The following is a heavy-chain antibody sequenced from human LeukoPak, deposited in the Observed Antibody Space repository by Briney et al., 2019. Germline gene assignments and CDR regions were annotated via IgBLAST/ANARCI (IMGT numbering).Heavy chain of an antibody. D-gene: IGHD6-19*01. Sequence: SETLSLTCTVSGGSISSYYWSWIRQPPGKGLEWIGYIYYSGSTNYNPSLKSRVTISVDTPKNQFSLKLSSVTAADTAVYYCARDLIAVAGGYNWFDPWGQGTLVTVSS. CDR1: GGSISSYY. CDR3: ARDLIAVAGGYNWFDP. V-gene: IGHV4-59*01. CDR2: IYYSGST. J-gene: IGHJ5*02.